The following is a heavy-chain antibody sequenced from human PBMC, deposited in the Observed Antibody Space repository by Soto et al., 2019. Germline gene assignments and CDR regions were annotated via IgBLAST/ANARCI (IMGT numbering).Heavy chain of an antibody. Sequence: QLQLQESGSGLVKPSQTLSLTCAVSGGSISSGGYSWSWIRQPPGKGLEWIGYVYLSGNTYYNPSHKSQVTLPVDWSKNQFSLTLSSVTAADTAVYYCARGPPHHYWGQGTLVTVAS. CDR3: ARGPPHHY. CDR2: VYLSGNT. CDR1: GGSISSGGYS. J-gene: IGHJ4*02. V-gene: IGHV4-30-2*01.